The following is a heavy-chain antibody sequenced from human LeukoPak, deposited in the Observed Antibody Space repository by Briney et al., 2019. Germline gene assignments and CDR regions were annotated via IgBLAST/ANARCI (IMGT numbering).Heavy chain of an antibody. V-gene: IGHV1-46*01. Sequence: ASVKVSCKASGYTFTGYYIHWVRQAPGQGLEWMGIINPSGGSTSYAQKFQGRVTMTRDMSTSTVYVELSSLRSEDTAVYYCARATLWFGELLYFDYWGQGTLVTVSS. J-gene: IGHJ4*02. CDR2: INPSGGST. CDR1: GYTFTGYY. CDR3: ARATLWFGELLYFDY. D-gene: IGHD3-10*01.